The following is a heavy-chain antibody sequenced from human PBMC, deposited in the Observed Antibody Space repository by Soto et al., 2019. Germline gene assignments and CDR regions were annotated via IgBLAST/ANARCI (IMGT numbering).Heavy chain of an antibody. Sequence: GGSLRLSCVVSGFTFSDYCMNWVRQAPGRGLEWVASISSGGNFIYYADSVRGRLTISRDNAENSLYLQMNSLGVEDTATYYCAXTIIAFGEVIAPHWFDPWGQGTQVTVSS. V-gene: IGHV3-21*06. CDR1: GFTFSDYC. CDR3: AXTIIAFGEVIAPHWFDP. J-gene: IGHJ5*02. D-gene: IGHD3-16*02. CDR2: ISSGGNFI.